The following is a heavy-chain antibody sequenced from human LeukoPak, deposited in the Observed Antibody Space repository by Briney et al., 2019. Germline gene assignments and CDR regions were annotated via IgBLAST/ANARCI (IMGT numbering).Heavy chain of an antibody. CDR3: ARSRGDYYASSGYYWYYFDY. CDR2: IYSGGST. Sequence: GGSLRLSCAASGFTFSSYSMNWVRQAPGKGLEWVSVIYSGGSTYYADSVKGRFTISRDNSKNTLYLQMNSLRAEDTAVYYCARSRGDYYASSGYYWYYFDYWGQGTLVTVSS. V-gene: IGHV3-66*01. J-gene: IGHJ4*02. CDR1: GFTFSSYS. D-gene: IGHD3-22*01.